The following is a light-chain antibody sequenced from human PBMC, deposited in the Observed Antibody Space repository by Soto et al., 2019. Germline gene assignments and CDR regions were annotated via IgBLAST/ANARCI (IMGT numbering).Light chain of an antibody. V-gene: IGKV3-20*01. CDR1: QSVGRNF. Sequence: EIVLTQSPGTLSLSPGESTTLSCRASQSVGRNFLAWYQQKPGRAPRLLIRGASYRATAVPDRFSGSGSETDFTLTISSLEPEDFAVYYCHQYAASPLTFGGGTKVEIK. CDR2: GAS. CDR3: HQYAASPLT. J-gene: IGKJ4*01.